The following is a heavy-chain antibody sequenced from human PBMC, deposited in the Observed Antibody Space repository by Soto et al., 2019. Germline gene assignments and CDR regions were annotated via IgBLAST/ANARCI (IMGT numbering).Heavy chain of an antibody. D-gene: IGHD3-3*01. CDR2: ISAYNGNT. V-gene: IGHV1-18*01. Sequence: ATGKVSCKGSGYPVSRYGIIWARPAPGQRLEWMGWISAYNGNTNYAQKLQGRVTMTTDTSTSTAYMELRSLRSDDTAVYYCARDVDYLNGYHSDLLDFRGQGTPVTVSS. J-gene: IGHJ1*01. CDR1: GYPVSRYG. CDR3: ARDVDYLNGYHSDLLDF.